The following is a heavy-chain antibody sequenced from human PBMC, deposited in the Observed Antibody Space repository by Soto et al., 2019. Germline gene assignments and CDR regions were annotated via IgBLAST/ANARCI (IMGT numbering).Heavy chain of an antibody. CDR3: LRDQRHWNEFADQ. J-gene: IGHJ4*02. Sequence: VQLVESGGGLVQPGGSLRLSCAASGFAFGSYWMHWVRRAPGKGLVWVSRISQDGTIATQADSVKGRFTISRDNAKNTLYLQMNSLRADDTAVYYCLRDQRHWNEFADQWGQGTLVTVSS. V-gene: IGHV3-74*01. CDR1: GFAFGSYW. CDR2: ISQDGTIA. D-gene: IGHD1-1*01.